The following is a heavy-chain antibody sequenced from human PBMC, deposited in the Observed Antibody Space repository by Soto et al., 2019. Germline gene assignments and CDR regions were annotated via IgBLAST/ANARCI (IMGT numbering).Heavy chain of an antibody. CDR2: VSYDGSNK. CDR3: ARQSWQQLAEYFQH. V-gene: IGHV3-30*04. D-gene: IGHD6-13*01. J-gene: IGHJ1*01. Sequence: GGSLRLSCAASGFTFSSYAMHWVRQAPGKGLEWVAVVSYDGSNKYYADSVKGRFTISRDNSKNTLYLQMNSLRAEDTAVYYCARQSWQQLAEYFQHWGQGTLVTVSS. CDR1: GFTFSSYA.